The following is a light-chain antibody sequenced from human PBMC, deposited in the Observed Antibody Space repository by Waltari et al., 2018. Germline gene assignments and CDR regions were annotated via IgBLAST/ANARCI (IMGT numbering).Light chain of an antibody. CDR1: SSDVGGYDY. CDR2: EVS. V-gene: IGLV2-8*01. CDR3: SSYAGGNNAKVV. Sequence: QSALTQPPSASGSPGQSVTISCTGTSSDVGGYDYVSWYQQHPGKAPKLMIYEVSQRPSGVPARFYGSNSGNRASLTVSGLQAGDEADYYCSSYAGGNNAKVVFGGGTKLTVL. J-gene: IGLJ2*01.